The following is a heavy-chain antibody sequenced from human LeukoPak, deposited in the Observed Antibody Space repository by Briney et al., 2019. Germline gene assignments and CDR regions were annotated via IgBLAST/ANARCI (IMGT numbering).Heavy chain of an antibody. J-gene: IGHJ4*02. Sequence: GGSLSLSCEASGFTFRSYSMNWVRQDPGKGLEWVSSISSSSSYIYYAASVKGRFTISRDNAKNSLYLQMNSLRAEDTAVYYCASPLSRAVAGPFDYWGQGTLVTVSS. V-gene: IGHV3-21*01. CDR1: GFTFRSYS. D-gene: IGHD6-19*01. CDR3: ASPLSRAVAGPFDY. CDR2: ISSSSSYI.